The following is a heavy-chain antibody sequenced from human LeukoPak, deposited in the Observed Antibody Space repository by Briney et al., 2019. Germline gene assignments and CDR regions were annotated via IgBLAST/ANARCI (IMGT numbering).Heavy chain of an antibody. CDR3: ARAVRAGHRPVYTYYYTDV. Sequence: GGSLRLSCAASEPTFNNYAMTWVRQAPGKGLEWVSTISGRGDTTYYADSVTGRFTISRDNSKNTVFLQMNSLRADDTAVYYCARAVRAGHRPVYTYYYTDVWGKGTTVTVSS. V-gene: IGHV3-23*01. CDR1: EPTFNNYA. J-gene: IGHJ6*03. CDR2: ISGRGDTT. D-gene: IGHD5/OR15-5a*01.